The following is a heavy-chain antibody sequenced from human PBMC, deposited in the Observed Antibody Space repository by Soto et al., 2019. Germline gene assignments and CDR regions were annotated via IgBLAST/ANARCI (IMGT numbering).Heavy chain of an antibody. CDR3: ARAVGAGYYYYGLDV. J-gene: IGHJ6*02. Sequence: EVQLVESGGGLVQPGRSLRLSCAASGFTFSSYWMHWVRQAPGKGLVWVSRINSDGISTSYTDSVKGRFTISRDNAKDTLYLQMNSLRAEDTAVYYCARAVGAGYYYYGLDVWGQGTTVTVSS. CDR2: INSDGIST. D-gene: IGHD1-26*01. CDR1: GFTFSSYW. V-gene: IGHV3-74*01.